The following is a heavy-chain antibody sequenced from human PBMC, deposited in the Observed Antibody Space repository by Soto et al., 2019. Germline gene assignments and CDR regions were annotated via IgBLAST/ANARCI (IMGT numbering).Heavy chain of an antibody. D-gene: IGHD3-22*01. CDR3: ASGAYYYDSSGYYYY. CDR2: ISSSSSYI. J-gene: IGHJ4*02. V-gene: IGHV3-21*01. CDR1: GFTFSSYS. Sequence: PGGSLRLSCAASGFTFSSYSMNWFRQAPGKGLEWVSSISSSSSYIYYADSVKGRFTISRDNAKNSLYLQMNSLRAEDTAVYYCASGAYYYDSSGYYYYWGQGTLVTVST.